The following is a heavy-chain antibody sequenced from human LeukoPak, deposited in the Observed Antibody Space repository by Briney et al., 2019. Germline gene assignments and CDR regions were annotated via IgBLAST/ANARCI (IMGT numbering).Heavy chain of an antibody. CDR3: ARDRNSGYDFGY. J-gene: IGHJ4*02. CDR2: INPSGGST. D-gene: IGHD5-12*01. Sequence: ASVKVSCKASGYTFTSYYMHWVRQAPGQGLEWMGIINPSGGSTSYAQKFQGRVTMTRDTSTSIVYMELSSLRSEDTAVYYSARDRNSGYDFGYWGQGTLVTVSS. CDR1: GYTFTSYY. V-gene: IGHV1-46*01.